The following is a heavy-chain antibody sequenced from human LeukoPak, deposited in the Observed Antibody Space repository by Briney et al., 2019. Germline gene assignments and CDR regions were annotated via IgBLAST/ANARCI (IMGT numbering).Heavy chain of an antibody. D-gene: IGHD4-17*01. V-gene: IGHV4-61*01. CDR2: IYYSGST. CDR3: ASYGDYDAY. J-gene: IGHJ4*02. CDR1: GGSVSSGSYY. Sequence: SETLSLTCTVSGGSVSSGSYYWSWLRQPPGKGLEWIGYIYYSGSTNYNPSLKSRVTISLDASKNQFSLRLSSVTAADTAVYYCASYGDYDAYWGQGTLVTVSS.